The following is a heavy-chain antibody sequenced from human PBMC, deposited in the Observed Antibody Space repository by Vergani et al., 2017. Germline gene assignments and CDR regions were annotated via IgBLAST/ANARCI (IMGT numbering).Heavy chain of an antibody. Sequence: QVQLVESGGGVVQPGTSLRLSCAASGFIFSDYYMTWIRQTPGKGLEWLAHISDGGETKMYAESLKGRFTVSRDNSQNTVNLQMNSLRVDDTAVYYCAKDLGGCNSISCSYYMDVWGKGTTVTV. CDR3: AKDLGGCNSISCSYYMDV. CDR2: ISDGGETK. CDR1: GFIFSDYY. D-gene: IGHD2/OR15-2a*01. J-gene: IGHJ6*03. V-gene: IGHV3-11*04.